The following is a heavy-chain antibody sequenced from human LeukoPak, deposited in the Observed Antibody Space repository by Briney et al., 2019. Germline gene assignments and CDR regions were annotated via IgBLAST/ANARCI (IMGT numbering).Heavy chain of an antibody. CDR3: ARDAPPSITIFGVGTLDAFDI. CDR1: GGSFSGYY. CDR2: INHSGST. V-gene: IGHV4-34*01. Sequence: SETLSLTCAVYGGSFSGYYWSWIRQPPGKGLEWIGEINHSGSTNYNPSLKSRVTISVDTSKNQFSLKLSSVTAADTAVYYCARDAPPSITIFGVGTLDAFDIWGQGTMVTVSS. D-gene: IGHD3-3*01. J-gene: IGHJ3*02.